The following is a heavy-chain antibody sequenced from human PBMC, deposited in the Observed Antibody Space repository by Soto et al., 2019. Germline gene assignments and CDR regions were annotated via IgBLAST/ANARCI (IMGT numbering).Heavy chain of an antibody. CDR1: GFTFSSHE. J-gene: IGHJ4*02. V-gene: IGHV3-48*03. CDR3: ARGYSGGWSRGGYFDY. CDR2: ITGGGTTI. D-gene: IGHD6-19*01. Sequence: GGSLRLSCAASGFTFSSHEMNWARQAPGKGLEWVSHITGGGTTIYYAGSVRGRFTTSRDNAKSSLNLHMNSLRAEDTAVYYCARGYSGGWSRGGYFDYWGQGILVTVSS.